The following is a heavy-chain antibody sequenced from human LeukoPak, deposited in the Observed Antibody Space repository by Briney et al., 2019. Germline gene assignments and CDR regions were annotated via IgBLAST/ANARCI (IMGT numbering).Heavy chain of an antibody. CDR1: GYTFTSYG. CDR2: ISAYNDNT. Sequence: ASVKVSCKASGYTFTSYGISWVRQPPGQGRVWMGWISAYNDNTNYAQTLQGRVTITTDTSTSTAYMELRSLRSDDTAVYYCARESLWFGELPFDYWGQGTLVTVSS. D-gene: IGHD3-10*01. CDR3: ARESLWFGELPFDY. J-gene: IGHJ4*02. V-gene: IGHV1-18*04.